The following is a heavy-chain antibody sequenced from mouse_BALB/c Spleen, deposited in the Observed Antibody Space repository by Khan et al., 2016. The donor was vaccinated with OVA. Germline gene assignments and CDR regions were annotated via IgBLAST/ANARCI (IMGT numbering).Heavy chain of an antibody. Sequence: QVQLQQSGAELAKPGASVKMSCKASGYTFTNYWILWVKQRPGQGLEWIGYINPSTAYTEYNENFKDKATLTADKSSSTAYMQLSSLTSEDSAVYYCARRGLRWDFDYWGQGTTLTVSS. CDR3: ARRGLRWDFDY. D-gene: IGHD1-1*01. J-gene: IGHJ2*01. CDR1: GYTFTNYW. CDR2: INPSTAYT. V-gene: IGHV1-7*01.